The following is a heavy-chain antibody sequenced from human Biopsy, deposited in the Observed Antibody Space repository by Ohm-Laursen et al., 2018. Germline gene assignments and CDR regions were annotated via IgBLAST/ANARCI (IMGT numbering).Heavy chain of an antibody. CDR1: GFNFSIYG. V-gene: IGHV3-30*18. CDR3: ANSIVPIYYDVTGEGAFDV. J-gene: IGHJ3*01. Sequence: SLRLSCAASGFNFSIYGMHWVRRAPGKGLEWVAVTSYDGNKKYFADSVKGRFTISRDNSKSTLYLQMNSLRAEDTAVYYCANSIVPIYYDVTGEGAFDVWGQGTMVTVSS. CDR2: TSYDGNKK. D-gene: IGHD3-16*01.